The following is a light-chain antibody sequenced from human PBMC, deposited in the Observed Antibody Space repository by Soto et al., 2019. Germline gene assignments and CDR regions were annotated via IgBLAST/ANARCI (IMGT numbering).Light chain of an antibody. CDR2: DAS. J-gene: IGKJ1*01. Sequence: EIVLTHSPATLSLSPGERATLSCRASQSVSSYLAWYQQKPGQAPRLLIYDASNRATGIPDRFSGSWSGTDFTLTISRLEPQDFAVYYCQQYGSSPWTFGQGTKVDI. CDR1: QSVSSY. CDR3: QQYGSSPWT. V-gene: IGKV3-20*01.